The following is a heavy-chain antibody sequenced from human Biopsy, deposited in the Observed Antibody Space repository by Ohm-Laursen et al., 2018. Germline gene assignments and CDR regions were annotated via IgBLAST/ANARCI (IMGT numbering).Heavy chain of an antibody. Sequence: SETLSLTWAVYGGSFNGYFWSWIRQPPGKGLEWIGDITQSGSTNYSPSLKSRVTISVDTAKKQFSLSLRSVTAADTAVYYCARVPPPGIGAAYQGRFLYGMDVWGQGTTVSVSS. J-gene: IGHJ6*02. CDR2: ITQSGST. V-gene: IGHV4-34*01. CDR3: ARVPPPGIGAAYQGRFLYGMDV. CDR1: GGSFNGYF. D-gene: IGHD6-13*01.